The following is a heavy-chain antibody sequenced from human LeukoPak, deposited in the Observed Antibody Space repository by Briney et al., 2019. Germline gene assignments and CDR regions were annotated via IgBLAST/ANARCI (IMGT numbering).Heavy chain of an antibody. CDR2: INPNSGGT. Sequence: ASVKVSCKASGYTFTGYYMHWVRQAPGQGLEWMGWINPNSGGTNYAQKFQGRVTMTRDTSISTAYMELSRLSSDDTAVYYCARGGLLDSSGPDYWGQGTLVTVSS. V-gene: IGHV1-2*02. CDR1: GYTFTGYY. J-gene: IGHJ4*02. D-gene: IGHD3-22*01. CDR3: ARGGLLDSSGPDY.